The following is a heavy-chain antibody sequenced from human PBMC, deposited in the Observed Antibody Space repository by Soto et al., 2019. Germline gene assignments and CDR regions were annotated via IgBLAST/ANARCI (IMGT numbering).Heavy chain of an antibody. D-gene: IGHD2-8*01. CDR2: INPNSGGT. J-gene: IGHJ4*02. CDR1: GYTVTGYY. Sequence: ASLKVSCKASGYTVTGYYMHWVPPAPGQGLEWMGWINPNSGGTNYAQKVQGWVTMTRATSISTAYMELSRLRSDDKAVYYCAREWSAYCTNGVCGRYYYFDYWGQRTLVTVSS. CDR3: AREWSAYCTNGVCGRYYYFDY. V-gene: IGHV1-2*04.